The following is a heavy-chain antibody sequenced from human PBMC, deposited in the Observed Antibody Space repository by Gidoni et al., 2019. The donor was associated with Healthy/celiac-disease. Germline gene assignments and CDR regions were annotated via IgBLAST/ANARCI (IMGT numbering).Heavy chain of an antibody. Sequence: EVQLVSSGGGLVQPGGSLRLSCAASGFTFSSYDMHWVRHATGKGLEWVSAIGTAGDTYYPGSVKGRFTISRENAKNSLYRQMNGLRAEDTAVYYCARGSSSVNAFDIWGQGTMVTVSS. CDR1: GFTFSSYD. V-gene: IGHV3-13*01. D-gene: IGHD6-6*01. J-gene: IGHJ3*02. CDR3: ARGSSSVNAFDI. CDR2: IGTAGDT.